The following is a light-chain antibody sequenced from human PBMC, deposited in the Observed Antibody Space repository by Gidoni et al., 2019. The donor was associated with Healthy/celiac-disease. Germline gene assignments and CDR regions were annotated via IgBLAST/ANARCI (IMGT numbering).Light chain of an antibody. J-gene: IGLJ2*01. CDR3: NSRDSSGNHVV. CDR1: SLRNYY. V-gene: IGLV3-19*01. CDR2: DKN. Sequence: SSELTQDPAVSVALGQTVRITCQGDSLRNYYASWYQQKAGQAPVLVIYDKNNRPSVIPDRFSGSSSGNTASLTITGTQAEDEADYYCNSRDSSGNHVVFGGGTKLTVL.